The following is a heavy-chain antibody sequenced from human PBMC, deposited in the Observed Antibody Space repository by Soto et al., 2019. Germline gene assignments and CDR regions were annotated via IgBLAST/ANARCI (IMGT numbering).Heavy chain of an antibody. Sequence: SETLSLTCTVSGGSISSYYWSWIRQPPGKGLEWIGYIYYSGSTNYNPSLKSRVTISVDTSKNQFSLKLSSVTAADTAVYYCARDSKRGYSGYDKLDYWGQGTLVTVSS. CDR1: GGSISSYY. D-gene: IGHD5-12*01. CDR2: IYYSGST. J-gene: IGHJ4*02. CDR3: ARDSKRGYSGYDKLDY. V-gene: IGHV4-59*01.